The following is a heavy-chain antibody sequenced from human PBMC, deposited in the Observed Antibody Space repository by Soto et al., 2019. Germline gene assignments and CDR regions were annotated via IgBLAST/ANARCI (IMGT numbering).Heavy chain of an antibody. J-gene: IGHJ4*02. CDR2: INSGGST. CDR1: GFTFSSYS. CDR3: VKGEYYYDSSGYYPFDY. V-gene: IGHV3-66*01. D-gene: IGHD3-22*01. Sequence: GGSLRLSCAASGFTFSSYSMNWVRQAPGKGLEWVSYINSGGSTYYADSVKGRFTISRDNSKNTVYLQMSSLRVEDTAVYYCVKGEYYYDSSGYYPFDYWGQGTLVTVSS.